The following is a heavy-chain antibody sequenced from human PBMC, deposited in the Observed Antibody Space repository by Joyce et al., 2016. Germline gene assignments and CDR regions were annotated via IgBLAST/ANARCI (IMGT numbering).Heavy chain of an antibody. CDR1: GFSFSGYY. J-gene: IGHJ4*02. V-gene: IGHV1-2*02. D-gene: IGHD4-23*01. Sequence: QVQLVQSGAEVKNPGASVKVSCQASGFSFSGYYRHWVRQAPGQGLEWMGWINPDRGDTIYAQKFQGRVTMTRDTSISTVYLELGRLTSDDTALYYCAREYGGTFYFDYWGQVTLVTVSS. CDR3: AREYGGTFYFDY. CDR2: INPDRGDT.